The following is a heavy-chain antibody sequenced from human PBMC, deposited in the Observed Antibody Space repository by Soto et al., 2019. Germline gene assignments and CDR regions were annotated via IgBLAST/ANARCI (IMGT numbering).Heavy chain of an antibody. CDR3: TKQKVVSRTYNGMDV. D-gene: IGHD2-2*02. Sequence: PGGSLRLSCAASGFTFSSYAMSWVRQAPGKGLEWVSAISGSGGSTYYADSVKGRFTISRDNSKNTLYLQMNSLRAEDTAVYYCTKQKVVSRTYNGMDVWGQGTTGTVSS. CDR2: ISGSGGST. CDR1: GFTFSSYA. J-gene: IGHJ6*02. V-gene: IGHV3-23*01.